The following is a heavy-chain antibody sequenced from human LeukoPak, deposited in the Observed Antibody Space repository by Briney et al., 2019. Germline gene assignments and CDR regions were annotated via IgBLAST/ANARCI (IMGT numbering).Heavy chain of an antibody. Sequence: GGSLRLSCAASGFTFSSYAMSWVRQAPGKGLEWVSAISGSGGSTYYADSVKGRFTISRDNSKNTLYLQMNSLRAEDTAVYYCAKDLWPRFLEWLLSHYFDYWGQGTLVTVSS. V-gene: IGHV3-23*01. CDR2: ISGSGGST. CDR1: GFTFSSYA. J-gene: IGHJ4*02. CDR3: AKDLWPRFLEWLLSHYFDY. D-gene: IGHD3-3*01.